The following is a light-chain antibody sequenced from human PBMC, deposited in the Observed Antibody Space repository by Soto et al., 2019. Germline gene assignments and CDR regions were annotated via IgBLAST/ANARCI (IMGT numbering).Light chain of an antibody. V-gene: IGLV1-47*01. CDR2: RNN. J-gene: IGLJ2*01. CDR3: AAWDDSLSVV. CDR1: SSDVGGYDY. Sequence: QSVLTQPPSVSGSPGQSVTISCTGTSSDVGGYDYVSWYQQRPGKAPKLLIYRNNQRPSGVPDRFSGSKSGTSASLAISGLRSEDEADYYCAAWDDSLSVVFGGGTKLTVL.